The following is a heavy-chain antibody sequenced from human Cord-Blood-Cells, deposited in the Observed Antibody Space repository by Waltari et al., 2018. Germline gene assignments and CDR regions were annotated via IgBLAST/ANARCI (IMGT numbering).Heavy chain of an antibody. V-gene: IGHV4-39*01. CDR3: AGPANWNYYFDY. D-gene: IGHD1-7*01. J-gene: IGHJ4*02. Sequence: QLQLQESGPGLVKPSETLSLTCTVSGGSISSSSYYWGWIRQPPGQGLEWIGSIYYSGSTYYNPSLKSRVTISVDTSKNQFSLKLSSVTAADTAVYYCAGPANWNYYFDYWGQGTLVTVSS. CDR2: IYYSGST. CDR1: GGSISSSSYY.